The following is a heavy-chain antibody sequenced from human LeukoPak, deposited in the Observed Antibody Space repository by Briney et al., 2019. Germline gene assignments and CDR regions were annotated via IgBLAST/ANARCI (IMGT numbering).Heavy chain of an antibody. CDR3: TSERRGFLALDY. D-gene: IGHD2/OR15-2a*01. Sequence: ASVKMSCKASGDTFTGYNMQWVCQGPGQGLEWMGGINPNSGVTNYAQKFQGTVTMTRDTSISTDYMEMSRMRSDATAVYYCTSERRGFLALDYWVQGNLVTVSS. V-gene: IGHV1-2*02. CDR2: INPNSGVT. CDR1: GDTFTGYN. J-gene: IGHJ4*02.